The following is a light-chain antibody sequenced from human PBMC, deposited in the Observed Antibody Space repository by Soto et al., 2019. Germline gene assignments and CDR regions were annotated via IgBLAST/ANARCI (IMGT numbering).Light chain of an antibody. CDR3: CSYAGGWV. V-gene: IGLV2-8*01. CDR2: EVS. CDR1: NSDVGAYNY. J-gene: IGLJ3*02. Sequence: QSALTQPPSASGSPGQSVTISCTGTNSDVGAYNYVSWYQQHPGKAPKLMISEVSKRPSGVPDRFSGSKSGNTASLTVSGLQPEDEADYFCCSYAGGWVFGGGTKVTVL.